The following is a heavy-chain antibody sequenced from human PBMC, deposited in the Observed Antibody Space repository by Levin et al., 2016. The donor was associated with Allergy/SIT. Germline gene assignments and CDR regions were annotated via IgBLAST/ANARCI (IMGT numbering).Heavy chain of an antibody. CDR1: GFTFSDYY. CDR2: ISSSSSYT. Sequence: GESLKISCAASGFTFSDYYMSWIRQAPGKGLEWVSYISSSSSYTNYADSVKGRFTISRDNAKNSLYLQMNSLRAEDTAVYYCARNSARGDSYWFDPWGQGTLVTVSS. J-gene: IGHJ5*02. V-gene: IGHV3-11*03. D-gene: IGHD3-10*01. CDR3: ARNSARGDSYWFDP.